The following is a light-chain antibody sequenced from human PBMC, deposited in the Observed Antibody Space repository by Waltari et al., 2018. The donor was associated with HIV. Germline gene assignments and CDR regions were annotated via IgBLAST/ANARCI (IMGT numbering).Light chain of an antibody. Sequence: QSALTQPRSVSGSPRQSVTIACTVPSRAVGDYASVAWYLQHPGKVPKLIIYEVIKRPSGVPDRFSGSKSGNTASLTISGLQTEDEADYFCCSYAGTYTYVLFGGGTKLTVL. CDR2: EVI. V-gene: IGLV2-11*01. CDR3: CSYAGTYTYVL. J-gene: IGLJ3*02. CDR1: SRAVGDYAS.